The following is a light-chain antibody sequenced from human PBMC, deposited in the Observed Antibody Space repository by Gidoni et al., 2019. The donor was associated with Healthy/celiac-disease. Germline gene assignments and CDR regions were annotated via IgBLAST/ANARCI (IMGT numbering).Light chain of an antibody. J-gene: IGKJ2*01. CDR2: DAS. CDR3: QQYDTLPPYT. V-gene: IGKV1-33*01. Sequence: DIQMTQSPSSLSASVGDRVTITCQASQDISNYLNWYQQKPGKAPKLLIYDASNLETGVTSRFSGSGSGTDFTFTISSLQPEDIATYYCQQYDTLPPYTFXQXTKLEIK. CDR1: QDISNY.